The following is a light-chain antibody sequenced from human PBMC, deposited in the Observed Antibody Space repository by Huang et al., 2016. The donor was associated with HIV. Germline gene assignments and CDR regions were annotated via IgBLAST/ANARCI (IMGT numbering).Light chain of an antibody. V-gene: IGKV3-15*01. Sequence: DIMMTQSPATLSVSPGERATLSCRASQSVSSNVAWYQQKPCQAPRLLIFGASTRATGIPARFSGSGSGTDFTLTINGLQSEDFAIYYCHQYNNWPPWTFGQGTKVEIK. CDR1: QSVSSN. CDR2: GAS. J-gene: IGKJ1*01. CDR3: HQYNNWPPWT.